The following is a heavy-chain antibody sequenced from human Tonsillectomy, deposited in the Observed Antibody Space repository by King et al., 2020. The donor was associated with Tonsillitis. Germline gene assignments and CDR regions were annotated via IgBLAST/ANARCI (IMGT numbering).Heavy chain of an antibody. D-gene: IGHD3-9*01. CDR3: TRNSLGYVFLSGSYHEILTGSDY. CDR2: IRGKAYGGTT. J-gene: IGHJ4*02. Sequence: EVQLVESGGGLVQPGRSLRLSCTTSGFTFGEYAMSWVRQAPGKGLEWVGFIRGKAYGGTTEYAASVKGRFTISRDDSKSIVYLQMNSLKTEDTAVYYCTRNSLGYVFLSGSYHEILTGSDYCGQGTLVTVSS. V-gene: IGHV3-49*04. CDR1: GFTFGEYA.